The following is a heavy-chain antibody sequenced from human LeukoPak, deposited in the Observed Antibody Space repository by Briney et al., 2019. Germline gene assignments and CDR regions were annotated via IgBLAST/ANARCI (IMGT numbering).Heavy chain of an antibody. D-gene: IGHD5-24*01. J-gene: IGHJ4*02. CDR3: ARDTRWLQFEN. V-gene: IGHV4-61*02. Sequence: PSQTLSLTCTVSGGSISSGSYYWSWIRQPAGKGLEWIGRIYTSGSTNYNPSLKGRVTISVDTSKNQFSLKLSSVTAADTAVYYCARDTRWLQFENWGQGTLVTVSS. CDR2: IYTSGST. CDR1: GGSISSGSYY.